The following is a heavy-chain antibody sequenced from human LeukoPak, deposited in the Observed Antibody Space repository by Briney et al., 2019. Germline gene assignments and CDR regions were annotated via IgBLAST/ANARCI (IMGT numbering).Heavy chain of an antibody. J-gene: IGHJ5*02. Sequence: ASVKVSCKASGYTFTGYYMHWVRQAPGQGLEWMGWINPNSGGTNYAQKFQGRVTTTRDTSISTAYMELSRLRSDDTAVYYCARDGGSYYGSGSYPSGWFDPWGQGTLVTVSS. CDR1: GYTFTGYY. CDR2: INPNSGGT. CDR3: ARDGGSYYGSGSYPSGWFDP. D-gene: IGHD3-10*01. V-gene: IGHV1-2*02.